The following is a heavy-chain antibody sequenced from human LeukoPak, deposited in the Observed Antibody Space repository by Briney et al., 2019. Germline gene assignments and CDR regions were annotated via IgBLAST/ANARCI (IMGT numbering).Heavy chain of an antibody. CDR3: ARVGDAGIAAPGYYYYMDV. J-gene: IGHJ6*03. CDR1: GGSISSGGYY. D-gene: IGHD6-13*01. CDR2: IYHSGST. V-gene: IGHV4-30-2*01. Sequence: PSQTLSLTCTVSGGSISSGGYYWSWIRQPPGKGLEWIGYIYHSGSTYYNPSLKSRVTISVDRSKNQFSLKLSSVTAADTAVYYCARVGDAGIAAPGYYYYMDVWGKGTTVTVSS.